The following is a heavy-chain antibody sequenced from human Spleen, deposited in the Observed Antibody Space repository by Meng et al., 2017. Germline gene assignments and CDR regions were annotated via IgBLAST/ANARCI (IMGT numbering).Heavy chain of an antibody. V-gene: IGHV4-34*01. D-gene: IGHD6-13*01. J-gene: IGHJ5*02. CDR3: ARGPIAAAGRAYYWFDP. Sequence: QGPQQEWGAALLKPSGTLSLPCAVDGGSFSGYYWGWIRQPPGKGLEWIGEINHSGSTNYNPSLKSRVTISVDTSKNQFSLKLSSVTAADTAVYYCARGPIAAAGRAYYWFDPWGQGTLVTVSS. CDR1: GGSFSGYY. CDR2: INHSGST.